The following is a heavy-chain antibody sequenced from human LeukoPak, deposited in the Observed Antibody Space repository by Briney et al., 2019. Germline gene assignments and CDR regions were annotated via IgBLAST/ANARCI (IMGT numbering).Heavy chain of an antibody. CDR2: IYSGGTT. CDR3: ATMGLL. CDR1: GFTFSSYG. D-gene: IGHD3-10*01. V-gene: IGHV3-53*01. J-gene: IGHJ4*02. Sequence: PGGSLRLSCAASGFTFSSYGMSWVRQAPGKGLEWVSLIYSGGTTYYAESVKGRFTISRDKSKNTLYLQMNNLRVEDTAVYYCATMGLLWGQGTLVTVSS.